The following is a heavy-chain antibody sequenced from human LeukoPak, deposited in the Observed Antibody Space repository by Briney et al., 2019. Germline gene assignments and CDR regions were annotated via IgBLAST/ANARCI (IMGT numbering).Heavy chain of an antibody. CDR2: IYYSGSK. CDR3: ARGTDGYNFGY. Sequence: SETLSLTCTVSGGSISSGGYYWSWIRQHPGKGLEWIGYIYYSGSKYHSPSLKSRVTISVDTSKNQFSLKLSSVTAADTAVYYCARGTDGYNFGYWGQGTLVTVSS. V-gene: IGHV4-31*03. CDR1: GGSISSGGYY. J-gene: IGHJ4*02. D-gene: IGHD5-24*01.